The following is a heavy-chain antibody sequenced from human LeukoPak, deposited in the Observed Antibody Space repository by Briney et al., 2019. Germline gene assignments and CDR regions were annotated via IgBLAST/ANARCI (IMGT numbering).Heavy chain of an antibody. J-gene: IGHJ6*04. D-gene: IGHD3-10*02. CDR3: AELGITMIGGV. V-gene: IGHV3-48*03. CDR2: ISSSGSTI. Sequence: GGSLRLSCAASGFTFDDYAMHWVRQAPGKGLEWVSYISSSGSTIYYADSVKGRFTISRDNAKNSLYLQMNNLRAEDTAVYYCAELGITMIGGVWGKGTTVTISS. CDR1: GFTFDDYA.